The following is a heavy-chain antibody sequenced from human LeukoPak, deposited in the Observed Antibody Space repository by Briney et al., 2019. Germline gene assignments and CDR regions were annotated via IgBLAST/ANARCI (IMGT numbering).Heavy chain of an antibody. CDR3: ARGRDANWNYGLHDY. D-gene: IGHD1-7*01. J-gene: IGHJ4*02. Sequence: GGSLRLSCVASGFPFSSYWMTWVRQAPGKGLEWVANIKQDGSKKSYVDSVKGRFTISRDNAKNSLYLQMNSLGAEDTAVYYCARGRDANWNYGLHDYWGQGTLVTVSS. V-gene: IGHV3-7*01. CDR1: GFPFSSYW. CDR2: IKQDGSKK.